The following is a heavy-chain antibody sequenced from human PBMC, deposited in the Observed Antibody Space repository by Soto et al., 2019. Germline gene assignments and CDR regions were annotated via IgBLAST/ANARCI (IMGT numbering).Heavy chain of an antibody. V-gene: IGHV3-23*01. CDR3: AKDLGSSWSRDWFDP. Sequence: EVQLLESGGGLVQPGGSLRLSCAASGFTFSSYAMSWVRQAPGKGLEWVSAISGSGGSTYYADSVKGRFTISRDNSKNPLYLQMNSLRAEDTAVYYCAKDLGSSWSRDWFDPWGQGTLVTVSS. J-gene: IGHJ5*02. CDR2: ISGSGGST. D-gene: IGHD6-13*01. CDR1: GFTFSSYA.